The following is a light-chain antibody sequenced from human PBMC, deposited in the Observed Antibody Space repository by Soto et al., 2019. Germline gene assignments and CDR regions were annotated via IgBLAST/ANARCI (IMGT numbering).Light chain of an antibody. V-gene: IGKV1-12*01. CDR1: QCSSNW. J-gene: IGKJ2*02. CDR3: QPDYSRPGT. CDR2: AAS. Sequence: DIQLTQSPSSVSPDVGDRVNLTCRTSQCSSNWLAWYQQKPGKPPKLLICAASTLQGGVPSMFSGSFSGTDFTLTITSRQAEDFATYFCQPDYSRPGTFGQGTKREIK.